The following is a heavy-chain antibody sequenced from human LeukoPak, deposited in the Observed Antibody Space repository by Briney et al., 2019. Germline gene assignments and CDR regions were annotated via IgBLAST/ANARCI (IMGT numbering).Heavy chain of an antibody. D-gene: IGHD6-13*01. CDR1: GFTFSSYW. CDR2: ISYDGSNK. Sequence: GGSLRLSCAASGFTFSSYWMSWVRQAPGKGLEWVAVISYDGSNKYYADSVKGRFTISRDNSKNTLYLQMNSLRAEDTAVYYCAREKARSWYGRYYYYGMDVWGQGTTVTVSS. V-gene: IGHV3-30-3*01. J-gene: IGHJ6*02. CDR3: AREKARSWYGRYYYYGMDV.